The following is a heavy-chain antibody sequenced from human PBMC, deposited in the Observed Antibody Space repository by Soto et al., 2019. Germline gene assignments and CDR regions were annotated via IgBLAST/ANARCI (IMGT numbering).Heavy chain of an antibody. CDR3: ATIAGTWGSSGYYGPRLRAPFDY. CDR1: GFTFSSYG. J-gene: IGHJ4*02. V-gene: IGHV3-30*03. CDR2: ISYDGSNK. D-gene: IGHD3-22*01. Sequence: QVQLVESGGGVVQPGRSLRLSCAASGFTFSSYGMHWVRQAPGKGLEWVAVISYDGSNKYYADSVKGRFTISRDNSKNTLYLQMNSLRDEDTAVYYCATIAGTWGSSGYYGPRLRAPFDYWGQGTLVTVSS.